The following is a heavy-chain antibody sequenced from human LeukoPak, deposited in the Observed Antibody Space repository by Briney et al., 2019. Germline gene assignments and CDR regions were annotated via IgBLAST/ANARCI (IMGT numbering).Heavy chain of an antibody. D-gene: IGHD3-10*01. J-gene: IGHJ2*01. CDR1: GGSFSGYY. CDR2: INHSGCT. CDR3: ARGGKAVPGYGSGSYHRDFDL. V-gene: IGHV4-34*01. Sequence: SETLSLTCAVYGGSFSGYYWSWIPQPPGKGLEWIGEINHSGCTNYNPSLKSRVTISVDTSKNQFSLKLSSVTAADTAVYYCARGGKAVPGYGSGSYHRDFDLWGRGTLVTVSS.